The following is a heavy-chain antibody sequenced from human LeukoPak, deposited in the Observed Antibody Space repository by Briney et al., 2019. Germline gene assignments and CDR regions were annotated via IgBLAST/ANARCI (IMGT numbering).Heavy chain of an antibody. Sequence: PGGSLRLSCAASGFTFSYFWMSWVRQAPGKGLEWVAVIANDGSNKYYADSVKGRFTISRDNSKNTLYLQMNSLRAEDTAVYYCARGITYYYDSSGLFDYWGQGTLVTVSS. D-gene: IGHD3-22*01. V-gene: IGHV3-30-3*01. CDR2: IANDGSNK. J-gene: IGHJ4*02. CDR3: ARGITYYYDSSGLFDY. CDR1: GFTFSYFW.